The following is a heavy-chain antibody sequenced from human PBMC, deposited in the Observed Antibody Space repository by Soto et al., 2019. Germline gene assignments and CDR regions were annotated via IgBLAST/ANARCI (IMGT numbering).Heavy chain of an antibody. V-gene: IGHV3-30*18. J-gene: IGHJ4*02. CDR1: GFTFSSYG. D-gene: IGHD3-22*01. Sequence: GGSLRLSCAASGFTFSSYGMHWVRQAPGKGLEWVAVISYDGSNKYYADSVKGRFTISRDNSKNTLYLQMNSLRAEDTAVYYCAKGPHYYDSSGYYTIDYWGQGTLVTVSS. CDR2: ISYDGSNK. CDR3: AKGPHYYDSSGYYTIDY.